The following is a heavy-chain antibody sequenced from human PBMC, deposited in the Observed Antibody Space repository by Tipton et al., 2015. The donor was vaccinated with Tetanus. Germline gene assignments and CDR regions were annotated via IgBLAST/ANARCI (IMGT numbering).Heavy chain of an antibody. CDR3: ARLATPFDAFDI. J-gene: IGHJ3*02. D-gene: IGHD4-23*01. V-gene: IGHV4-59*01. CDR2: IYYSGST. CDR1: GGSFSGYY. Sequence: LRLSCAVSGGSFSGYYWTWVRQPPGKGLEWIGYIYYSGSTNYNPSLKSRVSISLNTSKNQISLKLTSVAAADTAVYYCARLATPFDAFDIWGQGTLVTVSS.